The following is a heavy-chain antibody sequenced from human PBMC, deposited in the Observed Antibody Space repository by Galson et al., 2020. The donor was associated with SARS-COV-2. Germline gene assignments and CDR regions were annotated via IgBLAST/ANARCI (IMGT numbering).Heavy chain of an antibody. D-gene: IGHD3-10*01. CDR2: IYYTGIT. Sequence: SQTLSLTCTVSGGSISRSSYYWSWIRQHPGKGLEWIGYIYYTGITYYNPSLKSRVSISVDTSKNQFSLNLPSVTAADTAVYYCARAGYYGTGYFDYWGQGALVTVSS. V-gene: IGHV4-31*03. J-gene: IGHJ4*03. CDR1: GGSISRSSYY. CDR3: ARAGYYGTGYFDY.